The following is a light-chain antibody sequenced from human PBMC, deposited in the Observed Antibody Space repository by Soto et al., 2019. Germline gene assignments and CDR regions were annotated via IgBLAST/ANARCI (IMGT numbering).Light chain of an antibody. CDR2: DVS. Sequence: QGPLTQHHRVYGPRGQSFTISCTGTISDVGRYNYVSWYRQHPDKAPKLLIYDVSQRPSCVPDRFSGSKSGYTASLTISGLQADDEADYYCCSYAGRYPYVLFGGGTKVAVL. CDR3: CSYAGRYPYVL. V-gene: IGLV2-11*01. J-gene: IGLJ2*01. CDR1: ISDVGRYNY.